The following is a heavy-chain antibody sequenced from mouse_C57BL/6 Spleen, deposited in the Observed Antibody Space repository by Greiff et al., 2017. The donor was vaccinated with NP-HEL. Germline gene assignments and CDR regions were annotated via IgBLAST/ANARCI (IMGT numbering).Heavy chain of an antibody. Sequence: EVQLVESEGGLVQPGSSMKLSCTASGFTFSDYYMAWVRQVPEKGLEWVANINYDGSSTYYLDSLKSRFIISRDNAKNILYLQMSSLKSEDTATYYCARATVVAWYFDVWGTGTTVTVSS. D-gene: IGHD1-1*01. CDR3: ARATVVAWYFDV. CDR2: INYDGSST. V-gene: IGHV5-16*01. J-gene: IGHJ1*03. CDR1: GFTFSDYY.